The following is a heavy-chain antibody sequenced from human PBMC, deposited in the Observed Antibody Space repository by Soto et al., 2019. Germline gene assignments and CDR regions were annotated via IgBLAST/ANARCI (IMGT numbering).Heavy chain of an antibody. CDR3: AREVRSNTGWYWDY. CDR1: GGSIISYY. D-gene: IGHD6-19*01. CDR2: IHHSGSS. V-gene: IGHV4-59*01. Sequence: QVQLQESGPGLVKPSETLSLTCTVSGGSIISYYWSWIRQSQEKGLEWIGYIHHSGSSLYNPSLNHRATVSLDRSNNQFSLKLTSVTAADTALYYCAREVRSNTGWYWDYWGQGTLVTVSS. J-gene: IGHJ4*02.